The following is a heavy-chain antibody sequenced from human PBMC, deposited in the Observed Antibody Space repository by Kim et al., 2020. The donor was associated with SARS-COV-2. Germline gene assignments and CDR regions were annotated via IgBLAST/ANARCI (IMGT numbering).Heavy chain of an antibody. CDR2: IKQDGSEK. CDR3: VRDPVRYNYGDFDY. V-gene: IGHV3-7*01. Sequence: GGSLRLSCAASGFTFSNYWMSWVRQAPGKGLEWVANIKQDGSEKYYVDSVKGRFTISRDNAKNSLYLQMNSLRAEDTAVYYCVRDPVRYNYGDFDYWGQGTLVTVSS. CDR1: GFTFSNYW. D-gene: IGHD5-18*01. J-gene: IGHJ4*02.